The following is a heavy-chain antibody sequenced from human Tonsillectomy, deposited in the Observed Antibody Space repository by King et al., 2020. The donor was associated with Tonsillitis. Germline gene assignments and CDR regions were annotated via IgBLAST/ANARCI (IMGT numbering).Heavy chain of an antibody. Sequence: VQLVESGGGLVKPGGSLRLSCAASGFTFSSYSMNWVRQAPGKGLEWVASISSSSTYIYYADSVKGRFTISRDNARNSLYLQMNSLRVEDTAVYYCARDQVALWGQGTLVTVSS. CDR3: ARDQVAL. CDR1: GFTFSSYS. V-gene: IGHV3-21*01. D-gene: IGHD2-15*01. CDR2: ISSSSTYI. J-gene: IGHJ4*02.